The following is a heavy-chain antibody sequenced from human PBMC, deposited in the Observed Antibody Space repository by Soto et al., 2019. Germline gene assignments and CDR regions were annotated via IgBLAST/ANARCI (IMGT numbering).Heavy chain of an antibody. J-gene: IGHJ6*02. CDR2: INSDGSST. Sequence: EVQLVESGGGLVQPGGSLRLSCAASGFTFSSYWMHWVRQAPGKGLVWVSRINSDGSSTSYADSVKGRFTISRDNAKNTLYLQMNSLRAEDTAVYYCAREQLMVRGVTPNYGMDVWGQGTTVTVSS. CDR3: AREQLMVRGVTPNYGMDV. CDR1: GFTFSSYW. V-gene: IGHV3-74*01. D-gene: IGHD3-10*01.